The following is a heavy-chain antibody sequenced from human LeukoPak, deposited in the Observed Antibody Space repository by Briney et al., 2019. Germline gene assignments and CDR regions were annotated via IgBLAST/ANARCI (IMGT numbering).Heavy chain of an antibody. D-gene: IGHD3-22*01. CDR3: ARDRGYYYDSSRLIYFDY. Sequence: SETLSLTCTVSGGSISSYYWSWIRQLPGKGLEWIGYIYYSGSTNYNPSLKSRVTISVDTSKNQFSLKLSSVTAADTAVYYCARDRGYYYDSSRLIYFDYWGQGTLVTVSS. CDR1: GGSISSYY. CDR2: IYYSGST. V-gene: IGHV4-59*01. J-gene: IGHJ4*02.